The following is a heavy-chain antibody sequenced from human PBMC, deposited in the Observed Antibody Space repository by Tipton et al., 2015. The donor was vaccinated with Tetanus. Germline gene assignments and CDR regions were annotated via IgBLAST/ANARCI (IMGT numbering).Heavy chain of an antibody. D-gene: IGHD3-3*01. CDR2: IYYSGGT. CDR1: GGSISSGDYY. Sequence: LRLSCTVSGGSISSGDYYWSWIRQPPGKGLEWIGYIYYSGGTYYNPPLKSRVAISVDTSKNQFSLKLSSVTATDTAIYYCARHVHGSGALLAGERYYYYGMDVWGQGTPVTVSS. CDR3: ARHVHGSGALLAGERYYYYGMDV. V-gene: IGHV4-30-4*01. J-gene: IGHJ6*02.